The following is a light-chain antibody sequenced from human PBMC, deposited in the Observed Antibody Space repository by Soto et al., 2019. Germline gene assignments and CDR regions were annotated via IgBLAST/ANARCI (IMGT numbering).Light chain of an antibody. V-gene: IGKV3-20*01. CDR2: AAS. CDR3: QQYGTVPWT. Sequence: EIVLTQSPGTLSLSPGERATLSCRASQSVDSSFLGWYQQKPGQSPRLLIYAASSMASVIPGRFSVSGSGTDFTFSINGLDPEDLAVDYCQQYGTVPWTFGQGTNVEIK. CDR1: QSVDSSF. J-gene: IGKJ1*01.